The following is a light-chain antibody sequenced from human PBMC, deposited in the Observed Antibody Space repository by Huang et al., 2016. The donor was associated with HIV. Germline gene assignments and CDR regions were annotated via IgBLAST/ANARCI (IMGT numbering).Light chain of an antibody. CDR2: SAS. V-gene: IGKV1-39*01. J-gene: IGKJ2*01. Sequence: IQMTQSPSSLSTFVVDRVTITCRASQHINTFLHWYQEKPGKAPRRLIYSASSLEHGVPSRFSVSASGTEFTLTVSSVQPDDSATYYCQQTYRTPYTFGQGTKLDI. CDR1: QHINTF. CDR3: QQTYRTPYT.